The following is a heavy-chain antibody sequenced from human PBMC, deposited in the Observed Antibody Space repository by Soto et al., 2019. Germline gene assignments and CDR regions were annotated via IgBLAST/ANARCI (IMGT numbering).Heavy chain of an antibody. CDR3: ASGVVVVAVTENYFDY. Sequence: GGSLRLSCAASGFTFSSYSMNWVRQAPGKGLEWLSSISSSSSYIYYADSVKGRFTISRDNAKNSLYLQMNSLRAEDTAVYYCASGVVVVAVTENYFDYWGQGTLVTVSS. CDR2: ISSSSSYI. J-gene: IGHJ4*02. CDR1: GFTFSSYS. D-gene: IGHD2-15*01. V-gene: IGHV3-21*01.